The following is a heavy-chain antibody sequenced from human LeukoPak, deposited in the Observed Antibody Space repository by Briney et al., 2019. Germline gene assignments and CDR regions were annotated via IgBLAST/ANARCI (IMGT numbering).Heavy chain of an antibody. Sequence: GESLKISCKGSGYSFTSYWIGWVRQMPGKGLEWMGIIYPGDSDTRYSPSFQGQVTISADKSISTAYLQWSSLKASDTAMYYCARHVAGYCSGGNCSRHLDYWGQGTLVTVSS. CDR3: ARHVAGYCSGGNCSRHLDY. CDR1: GYSFTSYW. D-gene: IGHD2-15*01. CDR2: IYPGDSDT. J-gene: IGHJ4*02. V-gene: IGHV5-51*01.